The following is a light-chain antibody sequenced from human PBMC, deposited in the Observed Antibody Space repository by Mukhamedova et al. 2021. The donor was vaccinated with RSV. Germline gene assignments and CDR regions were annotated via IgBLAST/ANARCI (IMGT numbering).Light chain of an antibody. J-gene: IGKJ1*01. CDR2: WSS. CDR3: QQYYSPPWT. Sequence: RASINCKSSQTIFHSSKKKNYLAWYQKSGQPPKLLFYWSSTRETGVPDRFSSSGSGTDFTLVISSLQPEDVATYYCQQYYSPPWT. V-gene: IGKV4-1*01. CDR1: QTIFHSSKKKNY.